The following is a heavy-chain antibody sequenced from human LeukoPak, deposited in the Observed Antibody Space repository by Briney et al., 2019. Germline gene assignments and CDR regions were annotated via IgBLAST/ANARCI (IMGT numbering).Heavy chain of an antibody. Sequence: PSETLSLTCAVYGGSFSGYYWSWIRQPPGKGLEWIGEINHSGSTNYNPSLKSQVTISVDRSKNQFAQKLTSLSAADTAVYCHATSGRLPLDYWGQGTLVTVSS. D-gene: IGHD5-18*01. J-gene: IGHJ4*02. CDR1: GGSFSGYY. CDR3: ATSGRLPLDY. V-gene: IGHV4-34*01. CDR2: INHSGST.